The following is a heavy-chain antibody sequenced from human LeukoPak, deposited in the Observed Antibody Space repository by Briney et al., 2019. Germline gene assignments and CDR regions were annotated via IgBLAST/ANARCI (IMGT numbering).Heavy chain of an antibody. Sequence: ASVKVSCKASGYTFTSYGISWVRQAPGQGLEWMGWISAYNGNTNYAQKLQGRVTMTTDTSTSTAYMELRSPRSDDTAVYYCARAPDYGDYSEYFQHWGQGTLVTVSS. CDR2: ISAYNGNT. CDR3: ARAPDYGDYSEYFQH. V-gene: IGHV1-18*01. D-gene: IGHD4-17*01. CDR1: GYTFTSYG. J-gene: IGHJ1*01.